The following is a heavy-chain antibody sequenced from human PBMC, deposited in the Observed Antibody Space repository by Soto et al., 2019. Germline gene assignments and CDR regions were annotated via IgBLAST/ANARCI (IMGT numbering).Heavy chain of an antibody. CDR3: ARDRDYDILTGSSFDAFDI. D-gene: IGHD3-9*01. CDR1: GFTFDDYA. V-gene: IGHV3-9*01. J-gene: IGHJ3*02. CDR2: ISWNSGSM. Sequence: GGSLRLSCAASGFTFDDYAMHWVRQAPGKGLEWVSGISWNSGSMGYADSVKGRFTISRDNAKNSLYLQMNSLRAEDTALYYCARDRDYDILTGSSFDAFDIWGQGTMVTVSS.